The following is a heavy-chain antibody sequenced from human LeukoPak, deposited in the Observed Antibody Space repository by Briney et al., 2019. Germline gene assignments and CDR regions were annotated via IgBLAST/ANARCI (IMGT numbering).Heavy chain of an antibody. CDR2: IWYDGSNK. CDR3: ARGPTYSSGWYPLYYFDY. CDR1: GFTFSSYG. Sequence: GGSLRLSCAASGFTFSSYGMHWVRQAPGKGLEWVAVIWYDGSNKYYADSVKGRFTISRDNSKNTLYLQMNSLRAEDTAVYYCARGPTYSSGWYPLYYFDYWGQGTLVTVSS. V-gene: IGHV3-33*01. J-gene: IGHJ4*02. D-gene: IGHD6-19*01.